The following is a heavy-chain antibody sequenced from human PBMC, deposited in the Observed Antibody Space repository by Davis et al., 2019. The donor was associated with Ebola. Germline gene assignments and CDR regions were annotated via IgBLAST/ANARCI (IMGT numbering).Heavy chain of an antibody. V-gene: IGHV3-21*01. CDR3: ARGTWGH. J-gene: IGHJ4*02. CDR2: ISSSSSYI. D-gene: IGHD1-26*01. CDR1: GFTFSSYS. Sequence: GESLKISCAASGFTFSSYSMNWVRQAPGKGLEWVSSISSSSSYIYYADSVKGRFTISRHNSKNTLYLQMNSLRAEDTAVYYCARGTWGHWGQGTLVTVSS.